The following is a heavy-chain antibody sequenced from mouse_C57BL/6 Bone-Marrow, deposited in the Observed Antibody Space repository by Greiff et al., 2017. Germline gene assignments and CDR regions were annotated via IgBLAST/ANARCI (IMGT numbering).Heavy chain of an antibody. J-gene: IGHJ3*01. Sequence: VQLKESGPELVKPGASVKISCKASGYSFTGYYMNWVKQSPEKSLEWIGEINPSTGGTTYNQKFKAKATLTVDKSSSTAYMQLKSLTSEDSAVYYCAIGDGYYGNAYWGQGTLVTVSA. CDR2: INPSTGGT. D-gene: IGHD2-3*01. V-gene: IGHV1-42*01. CDR1: GYSFTGYY. CDR3: AIGDGYYGNAY.